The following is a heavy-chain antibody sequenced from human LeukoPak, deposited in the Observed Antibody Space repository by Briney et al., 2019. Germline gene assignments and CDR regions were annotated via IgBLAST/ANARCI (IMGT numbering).Heavy chain of an antibody. CDR3: ARFPRVVGAEDFDY. CDR2: IYYSGST. D-gene: IGHD1-26*01. Sequence: MTSETLSLTCTVSGGSISSYYWSWIRQPPGKGLGWIGYIYYSGSTNYNPSLKSRVTISVDTSKNQFSLKLSSVTAADTAVYYCARFPRVVGAEDFDYWGQGTLVTVSS. CDR1: GGSISSYY. J-gene: IGHJ4*02. V-gene: IGHV4-59*01.